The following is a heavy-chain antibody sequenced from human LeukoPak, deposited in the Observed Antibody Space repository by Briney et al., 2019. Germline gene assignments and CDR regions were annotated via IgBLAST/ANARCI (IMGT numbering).Heavy chain of an antibody. V-gene: IGHV1-46*01. CDR1: GYTLTSYY. J-gene: IGHJ6*03. CDR2: INPSGGST. CDR3: ARVRFLEWPAPMDV. Sequence: ASVKVSCKASGYTLTSYYMHWVRQAPGQGLEWMGIINPSGGSTSYAQKSQGRVTMTRDMSTSTVYMELSSLRSEDTAVYYCARVRFLEWPAPMDVWGKGTTVTVSS. D-gene: IGHD3-3*01.